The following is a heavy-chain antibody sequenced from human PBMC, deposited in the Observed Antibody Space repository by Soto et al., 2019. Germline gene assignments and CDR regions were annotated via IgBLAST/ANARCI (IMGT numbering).Heavy chain of an antibody. J-gene: IGHJ4*02. Sequence: SETLSLTCTVAGGSISSYYWSWIRQPPGKGLEWIGYIYYSGSTNYNPSLKSRVAISVDTTKNQFSLKLTSVTAADTAVYYCARGFLGSSPRRAFEYWGQGALVTVSS. V-gene: IGHV4-59*01. CDR2: IYYSGST. D-gene: IGHD6-6*01. CDR1: GGSISSYY. CDR3: ARGFLGSSPRRAFEY.